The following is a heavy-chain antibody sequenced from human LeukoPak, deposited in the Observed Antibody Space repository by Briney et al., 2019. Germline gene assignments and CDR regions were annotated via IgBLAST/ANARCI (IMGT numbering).Heavy chain of an antibody. V-gene: IGHV4-4*07. J-gene: IGHJ4*02. CDR2: IHASGDT. Sequence: PSETLSLTCTVSGGTTSIYYWIWIRQIAGKGLEWIGRIHASGDTTYNPSLKSRVTMSLDTSKNQFSLKLSSVTAADTAVYYCARKTISAGRPFDYWGQGTLVTVSS. D-gene: IGHD3-9*01. CDR1: GGTTSIYY. CDR3: ARKTISAGRPFDY.